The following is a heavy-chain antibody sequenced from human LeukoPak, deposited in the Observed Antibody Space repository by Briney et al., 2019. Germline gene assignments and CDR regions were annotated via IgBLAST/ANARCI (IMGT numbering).Heavy chain of an antibody. CDR2: IDWDDDK. D-gene: IGHD6-19*01. Sequence: SGPALVKPTQTLTLTCTFSGFSLSTSGMCVSWIRQPPGKALEWLARIDWDDDKYYSTSLKTRLTISKDTSKNQVVLTMTNMDPVDTATYYCARIVLIGWYPGYGMDVWGQGTTVTVSS. J-gene: IGHJ6*02. V-gene: IGHV2-70*11. CDR3: ARIVLIGWYPGYGMDV. CDR1: GFSLSTSGMC.